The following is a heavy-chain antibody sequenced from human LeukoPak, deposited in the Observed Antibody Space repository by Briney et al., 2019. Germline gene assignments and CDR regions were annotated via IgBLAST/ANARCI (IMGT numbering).Heavy chain of an antibody. CDR3: ARDADSSSPPRAFDI. Sequence: GGSLRLSCAASGFTFSDYYMSWIRQAPGKGLEWVSYISSSGSTIYYADSVKGRFTISRDNAKNSLYLQMNSLRAEDTAVYYCARDADSSSPPRAFDIWGQGTMVTVSS. J-gene: IGHJ3*02. CDR1: GFTFSDYY. CDR2: ISSSGSTI. V-gene: IGHV3-11*04. D-gene: IGHD6-6*01.